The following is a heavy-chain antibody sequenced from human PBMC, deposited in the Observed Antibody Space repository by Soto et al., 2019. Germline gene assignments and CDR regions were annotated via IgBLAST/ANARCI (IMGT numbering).Heavy chain of an antibody. Sequence: SETLSLTCTVSGGSVSNSSHYWTWIRQPPGKGLQWNGYVFHTGNTNYNPALKSRVTISEDASKNQVSLRLTSVTAADTAVYFCAREQYNWKIWGQGTLVTVSS. V-gene: IGHV4-61*01. D-gene: IGHD1-20*01. CDR2: VFHTGNT. J-gene: IGHJ4*02. CDR3: AREQYNWKI. CDR1: GGSVSNSSHY.